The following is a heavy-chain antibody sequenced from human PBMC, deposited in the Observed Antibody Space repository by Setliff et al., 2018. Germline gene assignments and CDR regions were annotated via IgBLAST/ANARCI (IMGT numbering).Heavy chain of an antibody. Sequence: GESLKISCKGSGYRFTSYWIGWVRQMPGKGLEWMGLVFPVDSDTRYSPSSQGQVTISADKSISTAYLQWRSLKASDTAIYYCARLGPLDAFDYWGQGTVVTVS. D-gene: IGHD2-8*01. CDR2: VFPVDSDT. V-gene: IGHV5-51*01. CDR3: ARLGPLDAFDY. J-gene: IGHJ4*02. CDR1: GYRFTSYW.